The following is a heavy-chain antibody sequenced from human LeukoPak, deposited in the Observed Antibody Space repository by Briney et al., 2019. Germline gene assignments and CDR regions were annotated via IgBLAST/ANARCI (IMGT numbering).Heavy chain of an antibody. J-gene: IGHJ4*02. CDR2: IRVDGSNK. V-gene: IGHV3-30*02. CDR1: VFTFSDYG. CDR3: AKDKRRWLQLVDY. D-gene: IGHD5-24*01. Sequence: GGSLRLSCAASVFTFSDYGMHRVRQAPGKGLEWVAFIRVDGSNKYYVDSVKGRFTISRDTSTNTLYLQMNSLRAEDTAVYYCAKDKRRWLQLVDYWGQGTLVTVSS.